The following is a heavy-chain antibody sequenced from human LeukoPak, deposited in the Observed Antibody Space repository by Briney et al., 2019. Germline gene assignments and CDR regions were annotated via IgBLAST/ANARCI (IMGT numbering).Heavy chain of an antibody. V-gene: IGHV4-4*07. CDR3: ARQAIAAGPYYYYYMDV. D-gene: IGHD6-25*01. Sequence: SETLSLTCTVSGGSISSYYWSWIRHPSGKGLEWIGRIYTSGSTNYNPSLKSRVTMSVDTSKNQFSLKLSSVTAADTAVYYCARQAIAAGPYYYYYMDVWGKGTTVTVSS. CDR1: GGSISSYY. CDR2: IYTSGST. J-gene: IGHJ6*03.